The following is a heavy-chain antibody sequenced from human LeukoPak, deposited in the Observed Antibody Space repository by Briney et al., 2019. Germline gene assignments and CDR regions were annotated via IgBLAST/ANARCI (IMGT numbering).Heavy chain of an antibody. Sequence: ASVKVSCKASGYTFTSYDINWVRQATGQGLEWMGWMNPNSGNTGYAQKFQGRVTMTRDTSISTAYMELSRLRSDDTAVYYCASNYYGSGSPTDDAFDIWGQGTMVTVSS. D-gene: IGHD3-10*01. V-gene: IGHV1-8*01. CDR3: ASNYYGSGSPTDDAFDI. J-gene: IGHJ3*02. CDR2: MNPNSGNT. CDR1: GYTFTSYD.